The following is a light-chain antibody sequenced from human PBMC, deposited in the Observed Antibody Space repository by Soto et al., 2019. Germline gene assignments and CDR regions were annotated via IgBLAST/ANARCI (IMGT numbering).Light chain of an antibody. V-gene: IGKV3-15*01. CDR1: QSVSSN. CDR3: QQYNNWPGT. CDR2: GAS. J-gene: IGKJ1*01. Sequence: EIVMAQSPATLSVSPEERTTLSCRASQSVSSNLAWYQQKPGQAPRLLIYGASTRATGIPARFSGSGSGTEFTLACSRLQSEDFAVYSCQQYNNWPGTFGQGTKVDIK.